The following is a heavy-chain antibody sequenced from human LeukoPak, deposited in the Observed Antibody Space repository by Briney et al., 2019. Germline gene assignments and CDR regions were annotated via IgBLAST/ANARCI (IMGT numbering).Heavy chain of an antibody. Sequence: GGSLRLSCAASGFTFSSYSMNWVRQAPGKGLEWVSSISSSSSYIYYADSVKGRFAISRDNAKNSLYLQMNSLRAEDTAVYYCAKEVLLWFGELSKSYGMDVWGQGTTVTVSS. CDR1: GFTFSSYS. CDR3: AKEVLLWFGELSKSYGMDV. V-gene: IGHV3-21*01. CDR2: ISSSSSYI. D-gene: IGHD3-10*01. J-gene: IGHJ6*02.